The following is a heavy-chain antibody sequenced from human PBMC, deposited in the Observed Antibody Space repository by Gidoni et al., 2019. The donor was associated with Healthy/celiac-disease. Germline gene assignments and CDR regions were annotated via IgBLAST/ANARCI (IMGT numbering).Heavy chain of an antibody. CDR1: GVPTISRCYY. V-gene: IGHV4-39*01. CDR3: ATRTMIVVGPVGGFDP. D-gene: IGHD3-22*01. J-gene: IGHJ5*02. Sequence: QLHLQESGPGLVKPSETLSPTCTVSGVPTISRCYYWGWLRQPPGKGLEWIWSIYDSGSTYYNPSHKSRVTISVDTSKNQFALKLSSGTAADTAVYYCATRTMIVVGPVGGFDPWGQGTLVTVSS. CDR2: IYDSGST.